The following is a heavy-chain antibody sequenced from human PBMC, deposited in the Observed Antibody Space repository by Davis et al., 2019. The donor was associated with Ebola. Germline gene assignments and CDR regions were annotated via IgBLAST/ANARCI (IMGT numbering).Heavy chain of an antibody. J-gene: IGHJ6*02. CDR2: INVGNANT. CDR3: TRRRFLRYYGMDV. V-gene: IGHV1-3*01. D-gene: IGHD3-3*01. CDR1: GYTFTSYA. Sequence: ASVKVSCKASGYTFTSYAIHWVRQAPGQRLEWMGWINVGNANTKYSQKFQDRVTITRDTSASTAYMELSSLRSEDTAVYYCTRRRFLRYYGMDVWGQGTTVTVSS.